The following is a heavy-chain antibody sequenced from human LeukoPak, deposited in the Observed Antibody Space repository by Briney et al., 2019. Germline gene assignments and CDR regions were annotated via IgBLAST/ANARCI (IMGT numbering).Heavy chain of an antibody. CDR2: ISYDGSNK. D-gene: IGHD2-2*01. Sequence: GGSLRLSCAASGFTFSNYGMHWVRQAPGKGLEWVAVISYDGSNKYYADSVKGRFTFSRDNSKNTLCLQMSSLRAEDTAVYYCAKEKGIYCSSIDCSPGMDVWGQGTTVTVSS. CDR3: AKEKGIYCSSIDCSPGMDV. J-gene: IGHJ6*02. V-gene: IGHV3-30*18. CDR1: GFTFSNYG.